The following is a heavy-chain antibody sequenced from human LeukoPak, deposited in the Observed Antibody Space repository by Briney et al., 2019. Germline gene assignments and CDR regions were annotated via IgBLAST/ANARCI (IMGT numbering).Heavy chain of an antibody. J-gene: IGHJ4*02. V-gene: IGHV3-43*02. CDR2: ISGDGVST. Sequence: PGESLRLSCVASGLPIADFAMHWVRRAPGKGLEWVSLISGDGVSTFYADSVKGRFSISRDNSKNSLYLEMNSLRTEDAAMYYCAKESGKFDYWGQGTLVAVSS. CDR1: GLPIADFA. CDR3: AKESGKFDY.